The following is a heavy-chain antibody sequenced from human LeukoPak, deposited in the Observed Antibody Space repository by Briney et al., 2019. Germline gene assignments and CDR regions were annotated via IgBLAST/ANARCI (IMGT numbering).Heavy chain of an antibody. CDR1: GFIFSSYW. J-gene: IGHJ4*02. CDR2: INADGSDT. V-gene: IGHV3-74*01. Sequence: GGSLRLSCAASGFIFSSYWMYWVRQAPGKGLVWVSRINADGSDTNYADSVRGRFTNSRDNSKNTLYLQMNSLRAEDTAVYYCARALPYCSGGSCYPRYYFDYWGQGTLVTVSS. CDR3: ARALPYCSGGSCYPRYYFDY. D-gene: IGHD2-15*01.